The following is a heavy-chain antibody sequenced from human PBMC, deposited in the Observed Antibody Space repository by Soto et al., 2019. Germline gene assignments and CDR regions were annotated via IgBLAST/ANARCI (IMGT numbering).Heavy chain of an antibody. CDR2: IYTSGNT. CDR3: ARACSSNSCYDVFDY. Sequence: QVQLQESGPGLLKPSETLSLTCTVSGGSISSYYWTWIRQPAGKGLEWIGRIYTSGNTNYNPSLNSRVTMSVDTSKNQFSLTLSSVTAADTAVYYCARACSSNSCYDVFDYWGQGTLVTVSS. J-gene: IGHJ4*02. D-gene: IGHD2-2*01. V-gene: IGHV4-4*07. CDR1: GGSISSYY.